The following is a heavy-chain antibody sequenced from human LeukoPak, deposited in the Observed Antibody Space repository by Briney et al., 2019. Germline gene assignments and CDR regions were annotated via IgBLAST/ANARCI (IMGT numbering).Heavy chain of an antibody. CDR3: ARQSRSYGSYNWFDP. Sequence: PSGTLSLICGVSGGSISSTNWWTWVRPPPGKGLEWIGEVHLDGRTNYNPSLESRLTMSVDFSENHISLKLTSVTAADTAVYYCARQSRSYGSYNWFDPWGQGTLVAVSS. CDR1: GGSISSTNW. V-gene: IGHV4-4*02. D-gene: IGHD5-18*01. J-gene: IGHJ5*02. CDR2: VHLDGRT.